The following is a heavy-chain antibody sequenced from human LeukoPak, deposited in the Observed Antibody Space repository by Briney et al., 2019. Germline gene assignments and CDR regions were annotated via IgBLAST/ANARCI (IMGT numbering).Heavy chain of an antibody. CDR3: ARIDSRGDLSFDY. CDR1: GFTFSSYE. J-gene: IGHJ4*02. Sequence: GGSLRLSCAASGFTFSSYEMNWVRQAPGKGLEWLSYISGSGHTVHYAESVKGRFTVSRDNANKSLYLQMNSLRAEDTAVYYCARIDSRGDLSFDYWGQGTLVTVSS. CDR2: ISGSGHTV. V-gene: IGHV3-48*03. D-gene: IGHD3-22*01.